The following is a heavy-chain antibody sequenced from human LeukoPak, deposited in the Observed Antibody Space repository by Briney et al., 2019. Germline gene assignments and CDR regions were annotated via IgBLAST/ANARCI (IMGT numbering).Heavy chain of an antibody. Sequence: GGSLRLSCAASGFTFSSYAMSWVRQAPGKGLEWVSAISGSGGSTYHADSVKGRFTISRDNSKNTLYLQMNSLRAEDTSVFYCEKATAYDILTGRRRYYFDYWGQGTLVTVSS. J-gene: IGHJ4*02. D-gene: IGHD3-9*01. V-gene: IGHV3-23*01. CDR1: GFTFSSYA. CDR2: ISGSGGST. CDR3: EKATAYDILTGRRRYYFDY.